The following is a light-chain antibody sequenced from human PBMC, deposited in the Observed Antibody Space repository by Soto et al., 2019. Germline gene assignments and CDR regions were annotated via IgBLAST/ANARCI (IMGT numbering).Light chain of an antibody. V-gene: IGKV1-5*01. CDR3: QQYNSYST. Sequence: DTQMTQSPSTLSASVGDTVTITCRASQSVSMWLAWFQQKPGKAPRLLIYGASNLESGVPSRFSGSGSGTQFTLTISSLQPEDAATYYCQQYNSYSTFGQGTKLEIK. J-gene: IGKJ2*01. CDR1: QSVSMW. CDR2: GAS.